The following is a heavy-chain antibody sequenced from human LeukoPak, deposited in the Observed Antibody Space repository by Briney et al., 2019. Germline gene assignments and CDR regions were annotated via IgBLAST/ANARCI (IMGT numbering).Heavy chain of an antibody. J-gene: IGHJ4*02. CDR2: ISSSGSTI. Sequence: GGSLRLSCAASGFTFSSYEMNWVRQAPGKGLEWVSYISSSGSTIYYADSVKGRFTISRDNSKNTLYLQMNSLRAEDTAVYYCASYYDFWSGYSYWGQGTLVTVSS. V-gene: IGHV3-48*03. CDR3: ASYYDFWSGYSY. D-gene: IGHD3-3*01. CDR1: GFTFSSYE.